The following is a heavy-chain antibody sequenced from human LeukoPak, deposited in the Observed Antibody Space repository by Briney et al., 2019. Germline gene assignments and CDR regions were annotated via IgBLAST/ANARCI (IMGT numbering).Heavy chain of an antibody. CDR1: GFTFSSYA. V-gene: IGHV3-23*01. Sequence: GGSLRLSCAASGFTFSSYAMSWVRQAPGKGLEWVSAISGSGGSTYYADSVKGRFTISRDNSKNTLHLQMNSLRAEDTAVYYCAKDFFPAVAGAFDYWGQGTLVTVSS. CDR2: ISGSGGST. D-gene: IGHD6-19*01. J-gene: IGHJ4*02. CDR3: AKDFFPAVAGAFDY.